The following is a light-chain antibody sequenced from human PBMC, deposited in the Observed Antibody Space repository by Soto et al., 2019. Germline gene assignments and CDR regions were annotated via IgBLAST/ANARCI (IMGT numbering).Light chain of an antibody. CDR3: QQYNNWPQT. CDR1: QSVSSSD. CDR2: GAS. J-gene: IGKJ1*01. V-gene: IGKV3-15*01. Sequence: EIVLTQSPATLSSFPGDRVTLSCRASQSVSSSDLAWYQQKPGQAPRLLIYGASTRATGIPARFSGSGSGTEFTLTISSLQSEDFAVYYCQQYNNWPQTFGQGTKVDIK.